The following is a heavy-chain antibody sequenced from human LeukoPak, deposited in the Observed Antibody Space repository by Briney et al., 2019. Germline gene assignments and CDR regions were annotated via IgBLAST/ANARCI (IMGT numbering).Heavy chain of an antibody. J-gene: IGHJ4*02. Sequence: PSETLFLTCTVSGGSISSHYWSWIRQPPGKGLEWIGYIYYSGSTNYNPSLKSRVTISVDTSKNQFSPKLSSVTAADTAVYYCAREEVRYSNVFDYWGQGTLVTVSS. CDR3: AREEVRYSNVFDY. V-gene: IGHV4-59*11. CDR2: IYYSGST. D-gene: IGHD6-13*01. CDR1: GGSISSHY.